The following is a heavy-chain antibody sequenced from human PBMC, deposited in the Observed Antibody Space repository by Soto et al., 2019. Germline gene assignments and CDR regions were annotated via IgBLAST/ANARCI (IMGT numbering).Heavy chain of an antibody. CDR3: ARSLRGYSGYSGY. Sequence: QVQLVESGGGLVKPGGCLRLSCAASGFTFSDYYMSWIRQAPGKGLEWVSYISSSGSDTNYADSVKGRFTVSRDNAKNSLYLKMNSLRAEETAVYYCARSLRGYSGYSGYWGQGTLVTVSS. J-gene: IGHJ4*02. V-gene: IGHV3-11*05. CDR1: GFTFSDYY. CDR2: ISSSGSDT. D-gene: IGHD5-12*01.